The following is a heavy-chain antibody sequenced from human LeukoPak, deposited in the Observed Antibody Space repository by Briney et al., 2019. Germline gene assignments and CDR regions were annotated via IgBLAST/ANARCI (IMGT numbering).Heavy chain of an antibody. CDR1: SGSMSSYY. D-gene: IGHD3-22*01. Sequence: SETLSLTCAVSSGSMSSYYWSWIRQPPGKGLEWIGCIYYTGVTNYSPSLKRRLTISLDTAMKQFSLNLRSVTAADTAMYYCARGGSGYPLDYWGQGTLVTVSS. CDR3: ARGGSGYPLDY. CDR2: IYYTGVT. J-gene: IGHJ4*02. V-gene: IGHV4-59*01.